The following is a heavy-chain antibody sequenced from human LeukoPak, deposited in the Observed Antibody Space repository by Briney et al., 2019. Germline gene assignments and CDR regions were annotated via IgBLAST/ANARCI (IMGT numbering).Heavy chain of an antibody. CDR3: ARDLKLTGYYGSGSYNFDY. CDR2: ISAYNGNT. V-gene: IGHV1-18*01. J-gene: IGHJ4*02. Sequence: ASVKVSFKASGYTFTSYGISWVRQAPGQGLEWMGWISAYNGNTNYAQKLQGRVTMTTDTSTSTAYMELRSLRSDDTAVYYCARDLKLTGYYGSGSYNFDYWGQGTLVTVSS. CDR1: GYTFTSYG. D-gene: IGHD3-10*01.